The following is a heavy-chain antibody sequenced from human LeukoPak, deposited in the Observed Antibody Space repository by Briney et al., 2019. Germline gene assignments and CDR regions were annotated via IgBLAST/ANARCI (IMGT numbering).Heavy chain of an antibody. CDR2: FDPEDGET. J-gene: IGHJ5*02. CDR3: ATNLYSRRVNWFDP. V-gene: IGHV1-24*01. CDR1: GYTLTELS. D-gene: IGHD6-13*01. Sequence: ASVKVSCKVSGYTLTELSMHWVRQAPGKGLEWMGGFDPEDGETIYAQKFQGRVTMTEDTSTDTAYMVLSSLRSEDTAVYYCATNLYSRRVNWFDPWGQGTLVTVSS.